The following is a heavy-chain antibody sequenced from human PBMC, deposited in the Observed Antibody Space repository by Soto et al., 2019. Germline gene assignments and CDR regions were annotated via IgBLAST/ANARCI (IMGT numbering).Heavy chain of an antibody. CDR3: ASFGIAVADPFDY. V-gene: IGHV1-46*03. CDR2: INPSGGST. D-gene: IGHD6-19*01. CDR1: GYTFTSYY. Sequence: GASVKVSCKASGYTFTSYYMHWVRQAPGQGLEWMGIINPSGGSTSYAQKFQGRVTMTRDTSTSTVYMELSSLRSEDTAVYYCASFGIAVADPFDYWGQGTMVTVS. J-gene: IGHJ4*02.